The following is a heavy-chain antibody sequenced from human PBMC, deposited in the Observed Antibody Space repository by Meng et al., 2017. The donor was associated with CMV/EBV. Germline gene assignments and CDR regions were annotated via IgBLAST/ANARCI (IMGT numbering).Heavy chain of an antibody. J-gene: IGHJ4*02. CDR1: GFTFSSYG. CDR2: IWFDGSNK. D-gene: IGHD3-3*01. V-gene: IGHV3-33*06. Sequence: GESLKISCAASGFTFSSYGMHWVRQAPDKGLEWVTLIWFDGSNKYYADSVKGRVTISRDNSKNTLYLQMNSLRAEDTAVYYCAKDRGFWSGYPLDYWGQGTLVTVSS. CDR3: AKDRGFWSGYPLDY.